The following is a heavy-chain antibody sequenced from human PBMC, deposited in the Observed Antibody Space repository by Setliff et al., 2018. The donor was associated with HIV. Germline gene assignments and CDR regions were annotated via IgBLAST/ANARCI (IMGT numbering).Heavy chain of an antibody. CDR1: GGSFGVYR. CDR2: IDSSGTT. D-gene: IGHD2-2*01. Sequence: PSETLSLTCTISGGSFGVYRWSWIRQSAGRGLEWIGRIDSSGTTDYKPSLKGRVAISVDTSRNQFSLRVTSVTAADTAVYYCARDRDIVVVPASPQGYYYYMDVWGKGTTVTVSS. J-gene: IGHJ6*03. CDR3: ARDRDIVVVPASPQGYYYYMDV. V-gene: IGHV4-4*07.